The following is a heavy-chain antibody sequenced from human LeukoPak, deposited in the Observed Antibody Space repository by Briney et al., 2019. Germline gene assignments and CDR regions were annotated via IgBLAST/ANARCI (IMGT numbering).Heavy chain of an antibody. CDR2: IWYDGSNR. V-gene: IGHV3-33*01. CDR3: ARGKREVLNTRVFDY. CDR1: GFTFSSYG. Sequence: PGRSLRLSCAASGFTFSSYGMHCVRQAPGKGLEWVAVIWYDGSNRYYADSVKGRFTISRDNSKNTLYLQLNSLRAEDTAVYYCARGKREVLNTRVFDYWGQGTLVTVSS. D-gene: IGHD1-26*01. J-gene: IGHJ4*02.